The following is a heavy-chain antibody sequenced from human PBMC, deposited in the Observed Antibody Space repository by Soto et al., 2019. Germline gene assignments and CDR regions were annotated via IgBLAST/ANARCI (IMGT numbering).Heavy chain of an antibody. CDR3: ARDYSGYDFNYFDY. CDR1: GGTFSSYT. CDR2: IIPILGIA. V-gene: IGHV1-69*04. D-gene: IGHD5-12*01. J-gene: IGHJ4*02. Sequence: GASVKVSCTASGGTFSSYTISWVRQAPGQGLEWMGRIIPILGIANYAQKFQGRVTITADKSTSTAYMELSSLRSEDTAVYYCARDYSGYDFNYFDYWGQGTLVTVSS.